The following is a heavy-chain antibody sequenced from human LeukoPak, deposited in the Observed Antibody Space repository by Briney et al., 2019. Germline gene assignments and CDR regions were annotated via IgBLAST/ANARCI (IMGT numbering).Heavy chain of an antibody. CDR2: INGDGRNI. Sequence: PGGSLKLSCVASGFTFSSYWMHWVRQDPRKGLVWVSRINGDGRNINYADSVRGRFTISRDNAKNTLYLQMNTLRVEDTAVYYCARDPRVIAIHRSGTDAFDIWGQGTMVTVSS. V-gene: IGHV3-74*01. J-gene: IGHJ3*02. CDR1: GFTFSSYW. D-gene: IGHD2-21*01. CDR3: ARDPRVIAIHRSGTDAFDI.